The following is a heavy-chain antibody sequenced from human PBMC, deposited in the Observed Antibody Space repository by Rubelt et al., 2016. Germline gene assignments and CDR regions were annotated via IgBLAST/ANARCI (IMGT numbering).Heavy chain of an antibody. J-gene: IGHJ5*02. CDR3: ARTTISVEMATIGWFDP. CDR1: GYTFTSYY. V-gene: IGHV1-46*03. CDR2: INPSGGST. D-gene: IGHD5-24*01. Sequence: QVQLVQSGAEVKKPGASVKVSCKASGYTFTSYYMHWVRQAPGQGLEWMGIINPSGGSTSYAQKFQGRVTMTRDTSTSTVYMELSSLRSEDTAVYYCARTTISVEMATIGWFDPWGQGTLVTVSS.